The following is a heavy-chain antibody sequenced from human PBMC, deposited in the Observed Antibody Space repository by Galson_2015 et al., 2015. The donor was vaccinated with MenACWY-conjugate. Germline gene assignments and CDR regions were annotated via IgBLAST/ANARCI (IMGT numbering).Heavy chain of an antibody. V-gene: IGHV3-23*01. CDR3: AKTRGRSHLRFDY. CDR2: ISGSGGST. J-gene: IGHJ4*02. D-gene: IGHD2-15*01. CDR1: GFTFSSYA. Sequence: SLRLSCAASGFTFSSYAMSWVRQAPGKGLEWVSAISGSGGSTYYADSVKGRFTISRDNSENTLYLQMNSLRAEDTAVYYCAKTRGRSHLRFDYWGQGTLVTVSS.